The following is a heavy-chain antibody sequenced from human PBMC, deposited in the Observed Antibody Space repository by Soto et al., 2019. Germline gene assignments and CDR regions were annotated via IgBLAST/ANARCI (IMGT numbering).Heavy chain of an antibody. CDR3: AKDSTYYYILTGDDIDY. Sequence: EVQLLESGGGLVQPGGSLRLSCAASGFTFSSYAMSWVRQAPGKGLEWVSAISGSGGSTYYADSVKGRFTISRDNSKNTLYLQMNSLRAEDTAVYYCAKDSTYYYILTGDDIDYWGQGTLVTVSS. J-gene: IGHJ4*02. CDR1: GFTFSSYA. CDR2: ISGSGGST. D-gene: IGHD3-9*01. V-gene: IGHV3-23*01.